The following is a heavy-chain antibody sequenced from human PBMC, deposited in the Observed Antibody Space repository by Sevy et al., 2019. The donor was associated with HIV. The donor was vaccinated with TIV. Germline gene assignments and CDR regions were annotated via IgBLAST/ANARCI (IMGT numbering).Heavy chain of an antibody. V-gene: IGHV3-23*01. D-gene: IGHD2-8*01. J-gene: IGHJ4*02. CDR1: GFAFYEYS. CDR2: LSFGCGKI. Sequence: GGSLRLSCAASGFAFYEYSMSWIRQAPGKGLEWVATLSFGCGKINYADSMKGRFTISRDNSKNSFYLQMDTVRVDDTALYCCAGEGCFRPYDYWGQGTRVTVSS. CDR3: AGEGCFRPYDY.